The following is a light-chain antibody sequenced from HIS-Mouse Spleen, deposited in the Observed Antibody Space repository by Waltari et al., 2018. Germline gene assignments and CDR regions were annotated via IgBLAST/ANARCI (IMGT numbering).Light chain of an antibody. J-gene: IGLJ2*01. CDR2: QDS. CDR1: NLGDKY. Sequence: SYELTQPPSVSVSPGQTASITCSGDNLGDKYACWYQQKPGQSPVLVIYQDSKRPSGIPERCSGSNSGNTATLTISGTQAMDEADYYCQAWDSSYSVFGGGTKLTVL. CDR3: QAWDSSYSV. V-gene: IGLV3-1*01.